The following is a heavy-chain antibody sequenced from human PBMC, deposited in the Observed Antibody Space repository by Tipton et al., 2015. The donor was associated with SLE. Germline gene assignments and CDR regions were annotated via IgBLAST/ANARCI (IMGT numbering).Heavy chain of an antibody. CDR2: IYNSGSG. V-gene: IGHV4-59*11. CDR3: ARSDYYDSSGYYSYAFDI. Sequence: LRLSCTVSGGSISSHYWSWIRQPPGKGLGWIGYIYNSGSGNYNPSLKSRVTISVDTSKNQFSLKLSSVSAADTAVYYCARSDYYDSSGYYSYAFDIWGQGTMVTVSS. D-gene: IGHD3-22*01. CDR1: GGSISSHY. J-gene: IGHJ3*02.